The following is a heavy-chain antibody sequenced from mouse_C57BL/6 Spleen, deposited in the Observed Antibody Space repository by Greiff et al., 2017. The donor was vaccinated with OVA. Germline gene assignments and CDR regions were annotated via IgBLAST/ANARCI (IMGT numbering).Heavy chain of an antibody. V-gene: IGHV3-6*01. CDR1: GYSITSGYY. Sequence: EVKLQESGPGLVKPSQSLSLTCSVTGYSITSGYYWNWIRQFPGNKLEWMGYISYDGSNNYNPSLKNRISITRDTSKNQFFLKLNSVTTEDTATYYCASLDSSGYGGDYFDYWGQGTTLTVSS. D-gene: IGHD3-2*02. CDR2: ISYDGSN. J-gene: IGHJ2*01. CDR3: ASLDSSGYGGDYFDY.